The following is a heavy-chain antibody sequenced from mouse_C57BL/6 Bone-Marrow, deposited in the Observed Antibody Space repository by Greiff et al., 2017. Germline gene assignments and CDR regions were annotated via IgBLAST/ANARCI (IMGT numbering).Heavy chain of an antibody. CDR1: GFNIKDDY. CDR2: IDPENGDT. CDR3: TTSHWYFDV. Sequence: VQLKESGAELVRPGASVKLSCTASGFNIKDDYMHWVKQRTEQGLEWIGWIDPENGDTEYASKFQGKATITADTTSNTAYMQLSNLTSEDTAVYYCTTSHWYFDVWGTGTTVTVSS. J-gene: IGHJ1*03. V-gene: IGHV14-4*01.